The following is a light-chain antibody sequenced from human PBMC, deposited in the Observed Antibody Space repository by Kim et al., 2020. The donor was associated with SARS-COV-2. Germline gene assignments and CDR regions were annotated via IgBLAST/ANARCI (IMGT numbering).Light chain of an antibody. V-gene: IGLV3-1*01. J-gene: IGLJ3*02. Sequence: VSPGQTARITCAGDRLGDKYACWYQQKPGQSPGLVIYQDSKRPSGIPERFAGSSSGNTATLTIGGTQAMDEADYYCQAWDSSSWVFGGGTQLTVL. CDR2: QDS. CDR1: RLGDKY. CDR3: QAWDSSSWV.